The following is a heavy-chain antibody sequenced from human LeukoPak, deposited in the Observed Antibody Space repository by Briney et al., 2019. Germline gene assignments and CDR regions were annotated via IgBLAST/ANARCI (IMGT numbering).Heavy chain of an antibody. CDR2: IWYDGSNK. CDR3: ARGSGNYYTRFDY. J-gene: IGHJ4*02. Sequence: GGSLRLSCAASGFTFSSYGMHWVRQAPGKGLEWVAVIWYDGSNKYYADSVKGRFTISRDNSKNTLYLQMNSLRAEDTALYYCARGSGNYYTRFDYWGQGTLVTVSS. V-gene: IGHV3-33*01. CDR1: GFTFSSYG. D-gene: IGHD3-10*01.